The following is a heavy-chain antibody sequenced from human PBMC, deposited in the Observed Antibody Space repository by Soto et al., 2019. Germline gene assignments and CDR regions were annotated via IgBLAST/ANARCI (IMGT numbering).Heavy chain of an antibody. CDR2: ISSSSSYI. V-gene: IGHV3-21*01. D-gene: IGHD2-2*01. J-gene: IGHJ3*02. CDR3: ARDRIVVVPAAGDAFDI. Sequence: GGSLRLSCAASGFTFSSYSMNWVRQAPGKGLEWASSISSSSSYIYYADSVKGRFTISRDNAKNSLYLQMNSLRAEDTAVYYCARDRIVVVPAAGDAFDIWGQGTMVTVSS. CDR1: GFTFSSYS.